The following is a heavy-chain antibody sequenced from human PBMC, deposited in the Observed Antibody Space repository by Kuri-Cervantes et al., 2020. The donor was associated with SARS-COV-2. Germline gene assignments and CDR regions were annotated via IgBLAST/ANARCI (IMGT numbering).Heavy chain of an antibody. CDR1: GFTFSSYW. CDR2: IKQDGSEK. CDR3: ARDLRGCSSTSCYGSSIYYYYYGMDV. J-gene: IGHJ6*02. Sequence: LSLTCAASGFTFSSYWMSWVRQAPGKGLEWVANIKQDGSEKYYVDSVKGRFTISRDNAKNSLYLQMNSLRAEDTAVYYCARDLRGCSSTSCYGSSIYYYYYGMDVWGQGSTVTVSS. D-gene: IGHD2-2*01. V-gene: IGHV3-7*01.